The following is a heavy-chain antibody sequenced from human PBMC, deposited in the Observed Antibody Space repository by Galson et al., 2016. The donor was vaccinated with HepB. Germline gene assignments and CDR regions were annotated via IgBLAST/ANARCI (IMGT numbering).Heavy chain of an antibody. CDR2: LNSDGSST. CDR1: GFTFSSYW. D-gene: IGHD4-23*01. Sequence: SLRLSCAASGFTFSSYWMHWVRQAPGKGLVWVSRLNSDGSSTSYADSVKGRFTISRDNAKSTLYLQMNSLRAEDTAVYYCVRDNGVNHCYFDLWGRGTLVTVSS. CDR3: VRDNGVNHCYFDL. V-gene: IGHV3-74*01. J-gene: IGHJ2*01.